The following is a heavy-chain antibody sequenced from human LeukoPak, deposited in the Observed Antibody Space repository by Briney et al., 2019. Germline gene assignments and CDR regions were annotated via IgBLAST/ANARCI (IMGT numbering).Heavy chain of an antibody. J-gene: IGHJ5*02. Sequence: GASVKVSCKASGYCFTSYYMHWVRQAPGQGLEWMGFINPSGSSAAYAQKFQGRLTMTRDMFTSTDYMELTSLTSDDTAVYYCARDNSVGETAWWFDPWGQGTLVTVSS. CDR1: GYCFTSYY. V-gene: IGHV1-46*01. CDR2: INPSGSSA. D-gene: IGHD1-26*01. CDR3: ARDNSVGETAWWFDP.